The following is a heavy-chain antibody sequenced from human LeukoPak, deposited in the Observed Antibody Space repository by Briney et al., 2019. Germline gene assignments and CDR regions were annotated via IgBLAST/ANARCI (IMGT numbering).Heavy chain of an antibody. J-gene: IGHJ5*02. CDR2: IYYSGST. V-gene: IGHV4-39*01. CDR3: ARRLRYFDWLQNWFDP. Sequence: PSETLSLTCTVSGGSISSSSYYWGWIRQPPGKGLEWIGSIYYSGSTYYNPSLKSRVTISVDTSKNQFSLKLSSVTAADTAVYYCARRLRYFDWLQNWFDPWGQGTLVTVSS. D-gene: IGHD3-9*01. CDR1: GGSISSSSYY.